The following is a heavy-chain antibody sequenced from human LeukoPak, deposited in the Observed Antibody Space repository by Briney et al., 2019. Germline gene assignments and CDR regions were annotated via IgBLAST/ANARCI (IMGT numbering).Heavy chain of an antibody. Sequence: PGGSLRLSCAASGFTFSSYWMSWVRQAPGKGLEWVANIKQDGSEKYYVDSVKGRFTISRDNAKNSLYLQMNSLRAEDTALYYCAKVGGYIYGHSPPYWFFDLWGRGTLVTVSS. D-gene: IGHD5-18*01. CDR3: AKVGGYIYGHSPPYWFFDL. CDR1: GFTFSSYW. J-gene: IGHJ2*01. V-gene: IGHV3-7*03. CDR2: IKQDGSEK.